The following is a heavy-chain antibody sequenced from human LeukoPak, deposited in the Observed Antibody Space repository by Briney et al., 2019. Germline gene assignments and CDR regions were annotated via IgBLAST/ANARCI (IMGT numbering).Heavy chain of an antibody. Sequence: SETLSLTCTVSGASISPYYWSWIRQPAGKGLEWIGRIYNSGYTNYNPSLESRVTMSLDTTKNEDALELNSGTAADTALYDCGRGNNSPWDYWGQGILVTVSS. CDR3: GRGNNSPWDY. J-gene: IGHJ4*02. V-gene: IGHV4-4*07. CDR1: GASISPYY. D-gene: IGHD1-14*01. CDR2: IYNSGYT.